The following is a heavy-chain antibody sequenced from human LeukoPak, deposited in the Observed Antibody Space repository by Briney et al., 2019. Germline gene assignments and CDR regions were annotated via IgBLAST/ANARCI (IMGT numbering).Heavy chain of an antibody. Sequence: SETLSLTCAVYEGSLSGYFWSWIRQPPGKGLEWIGSIYYSGNTYYNASLKSQVSISIDTSKNQFSLRLTSVTAADTAVYYCARQTGSGLFILPGGQGTLVTVSS. J-gene: IGHJ4*02. CDR3: ARQTGSGLFILP. V-gene: IGHV4-39*01. CDR2: IYYSGNT. CDR1: EGSLSGYF. D-gene: IGHD3/OR15-3a*01.